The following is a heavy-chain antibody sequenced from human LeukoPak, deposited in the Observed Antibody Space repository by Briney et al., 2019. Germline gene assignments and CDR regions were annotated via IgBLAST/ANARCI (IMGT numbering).Heavy chain of an antibody. CDR1: GYSFTTYW. CDR3: ARQFRDSSGYYSYYFDY. CDR2: IYPGDSDT. D-gene: IGHD3-22*01. Sequence: ESLNTSCNGSGYSFTTYWIGWVRQMPGRGLEWMGIIYPGDSDTRYSPSFQGQVTISADKSISTAYLQWSSLKASDTAMYYCARQFRDSSGYYSYYFDYWGQGTLVTVSS. V-gene: IGHV5-51*01. J-gene: IGHJ4*02.